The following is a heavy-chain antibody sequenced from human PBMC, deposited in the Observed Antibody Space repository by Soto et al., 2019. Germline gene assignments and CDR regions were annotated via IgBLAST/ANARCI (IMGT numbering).Heavy chain of an antibody. CDR3: AKWVGPGVPGFWFFDL. CDR1: GFSFSSYA. CDR2: IGSSCTDT. D-gene: IGHD6-19*01. V-gene: IGHV3-23*01. J-gene: IGHJ2*01. Sequence: EVQLLESGGDLVQPGGSLRLSCAASGFSFSSYAVNWVRQAPGKGLEWVSSIGSSCTDTYYADSVKGRFTISRDNYKNTLYLQMNSLGAEDTAIYYCAKWVGPGVPGFWFFDLWGRGTLVTVSS.